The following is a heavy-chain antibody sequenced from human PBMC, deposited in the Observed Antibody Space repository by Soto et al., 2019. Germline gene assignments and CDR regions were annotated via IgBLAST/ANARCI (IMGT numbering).Heavy chain of an antibody. Sequence: GGSLRLSCAASGFTFSSYWMHWVRQAPGKGLEWVASIKQDGSGTYYVDSVKGRFTISRDNAKNSLYLQMNSLRAEDTAVYYCARRGYSYGYQYYFDYWGQGTLVTVSS. V-gene: IGHV3-7*05. CDR1: GFTFSSYW. J-gene: IGHJ4*02. CDR2: IKQDGSGT. CDR3: ARRGYSYGYQYYFDY. D-gene: IGHD5-18*01.